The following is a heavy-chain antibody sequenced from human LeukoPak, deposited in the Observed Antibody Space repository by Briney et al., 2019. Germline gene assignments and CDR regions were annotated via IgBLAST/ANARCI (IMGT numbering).Heavy chain of an antibody. D-gene: IGHD6-13*01. CDR1: GFTFSDYY. V-gene: IGHV3-11*01. J-gene: IGHJ6*02. CDR3: AKEQTTAAAGLYYYYGMDV. CDR2: ISSSGSTI. Sequence: GGSLRLSCAASGFTFSDYYMSWIRQAPGKGLEWVSYISSSGSTIYYADSVKGRFTISRDNSKNTLYLQMNSLRAEDTAVYYCAKEQTTAAAGLYYYYGMDVWGQGTTVTVSS.